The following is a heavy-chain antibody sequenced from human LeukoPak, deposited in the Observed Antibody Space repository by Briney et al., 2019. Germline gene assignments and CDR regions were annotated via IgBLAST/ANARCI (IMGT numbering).Heavy chain of an antibody. J-gene: IGHJ4*02. CDR2: IKAGGSEK. CDR3: AYRNNFEY. V-gene: IGHV3-7*05. D-gene: IGHD1-26*01. Sequence: GGSLRLSCATSGFSLSGHWMNWVRQPPGKGLEWVANIKAGGSEKYYVDSVKGRFTISRDDAKRTVDLQMDNLRTEDTAVYYCAYRNNFEYWGQGTLSPSPQ. CDR1: GFSLSGHW.